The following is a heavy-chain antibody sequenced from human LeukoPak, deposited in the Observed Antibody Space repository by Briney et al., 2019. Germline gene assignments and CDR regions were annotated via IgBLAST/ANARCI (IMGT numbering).Heavy chain of an antibody. D-gene: IGHD4-17*01. CDR1: GYSFTNYW. CDR3: ATGASKVTTDFANY. J-gene: IGHJ4*02. CDR2: IVPSDSYT. V-gene: IGHV5-10-1*01. Sequence: ESLKISCKASGYSFTNYWISLVRQMPGKGLEWMGRIVPSDSYTKYSPSFEGHVTISVDKSISTAFLQWHSLKASDSAMYYCATGASKVTTDFANYWGQGTQVAVSS.